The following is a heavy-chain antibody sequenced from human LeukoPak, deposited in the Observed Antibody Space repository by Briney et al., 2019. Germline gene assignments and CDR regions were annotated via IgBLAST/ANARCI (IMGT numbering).Heavy chain of an antibody. CDR1: GASISSAAYS. CDR3: ARGGGISGPLSGGFDP. Sequence: SETLSLTCTVSGASISSAAYSWYWIRQHPGKGLESIGYTYYSGRAYYNPPLQNRVIISVDTSKNQISLKLNSVTAADTAVYFCARGGGISGPLSGGFDPWGQGTLVTVSS. V-gene: IGHV4-31*03. D-gene: IGHD3-10*01. CDR2: TYYSGRA. J-gene: IGHJ5*02.